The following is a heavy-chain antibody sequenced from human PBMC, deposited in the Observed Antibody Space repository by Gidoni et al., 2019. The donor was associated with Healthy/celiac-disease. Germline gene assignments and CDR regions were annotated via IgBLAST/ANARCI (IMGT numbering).Heavy chain of an antibody. CDR2: IIGSCGST. Sequence: EVQLVESGGGLVQPGGSLRLSCAAYGFTFSSYAMSWVRQAPGTGLAWVSAIIGSCGSTYYAASVKGRFTISRDNSKNPLYLQMTSLRAEDTAVYYCAKDPEEAGSGSFILFDYWGQGTLVTVSS. J-gene: IGHJ4*02. CDR1: GFTFSSYA. D-gene: IGHD3-10*01. V-gene: IGHV3-23*04. CDR3: AKDPEEAGSGSFILFDY.